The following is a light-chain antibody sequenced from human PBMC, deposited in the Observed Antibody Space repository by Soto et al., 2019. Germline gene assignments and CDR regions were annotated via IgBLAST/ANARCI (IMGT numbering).Light chain of an antibody. J-gene: IGKJ1*01. Sequence: IVMTQSPATLSVSPGERATLSCGASQSVSSNLAWYQQKPGQAPRLLIYGASTRATGIPARFSGSGSGTEFTPTNSSLQAEEFAVYYCQQYENWPRTFGQGTKVDIK. CDR2: GAS. CDR3: QQYENWPRT. CDR1: QSVSSN. V-gene: IGKV3-15*01.